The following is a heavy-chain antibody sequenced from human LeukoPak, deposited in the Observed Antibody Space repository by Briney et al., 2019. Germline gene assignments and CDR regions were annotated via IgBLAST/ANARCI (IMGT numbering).Heavy chain of an antibody. CDR1: GFTFSSYS. D-gene: IGHD3-10*01. J-gene: IGHJ4*02. CDR3: AREDSYYYGSGSYPFDY. V-gene: IGHV3-21*01. Sequence: GGSLRLSCAASGFTFSSYSMNWVRQAPGKGLEWVSSISSSSYIYYADSVKGRFTISRDNAKNSLYLQMNSLRAEDTAVYYCAREDSYYYGSGSYPFDYWGQGTLVTVSS. CDR2: ISSSSYI.